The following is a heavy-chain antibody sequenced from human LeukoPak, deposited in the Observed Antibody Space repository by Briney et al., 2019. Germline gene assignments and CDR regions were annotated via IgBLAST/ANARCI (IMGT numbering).Heavy chain of an antibody. CDR1: GSTFDYYA. D-gene: IGHD2-2*01. Sequence: GGCLRLSCAASGSTFDYYAMHWVRQAPGKGLEWVSGISWNSGSIGYADSVKGRFTISRDNAKNSLYLQMNSLRAEDTALYYCAKDRIMGCSSTSCYGAFDIWGQGTMVTVSS. V-gene: IGHV3-9*01. J-gene: IGHJ3*02. CDR2: ISWNSGSI. CDR3: AKDRIMGCSSTSCYGAFDI.